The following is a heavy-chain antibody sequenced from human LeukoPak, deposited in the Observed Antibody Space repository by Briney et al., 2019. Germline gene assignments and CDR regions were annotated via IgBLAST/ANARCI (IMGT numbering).Heavy chain of an antibody. CDR1: GFTFSDYY. D-gene: IGHD2/OR15-2a*01. V-gene: IGHV3-11*04. CDR3: ARDSIFSGVYCMDV. J-gene: IGHJ6*03. Sequence: PGGSLRLSCAASGFTFSDYYMSWIRQAPGKGLEWISYISGSGSTIYYADSVKGRFTISRDNAKNSLYLQMNSLRAEDTAVYYCARDSIFSGVYCMDVWGKGATVTVSS. CDR2: ISGSGSTI.